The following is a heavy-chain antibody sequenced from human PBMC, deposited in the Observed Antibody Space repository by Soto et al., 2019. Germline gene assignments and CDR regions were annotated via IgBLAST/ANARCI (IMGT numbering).Heavy chain of an antibody. D-gene: IGHD6-6*01. J-gene: IGHJ4*02. CDR2: IYYSGST. V-gene: IGHV4-30-4*01. CDR3: ARSEYSSSLFDY. Sequence: NPSETLSLTCTVSGGSISSGDYYWSWIRQPPGKGLEWIGYIYYSGSTYYNPSLKGRVTISVDTSKNQFSLKLSSVTAADTAVYYCARSEYSSSLFDYWGQGTLVTVSS. CDR1: GGSISSGDYY.